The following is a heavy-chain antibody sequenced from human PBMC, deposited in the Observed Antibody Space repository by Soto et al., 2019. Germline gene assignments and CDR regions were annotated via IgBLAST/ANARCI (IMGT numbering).Heavy chain of an antibody. J-gene: IGHJ4*02. Sequence: PSETLSLTCAVYGGSFSGYYWSWIRQPPGKGLEWIGEINHSGSTNYNPSLKSRVTISVDTSKNQFSLKLSSVTAADTAVYYCARGIAAAKAAGTYYFDYWGQGTLVTVSS. D-gene: IGHD6-13*01. V-gene: IGHV4-34*01. CDR2: INHSGST. CDR1: GGSFSGYY. CDR3: ARGIAAAKAAGTYYFDY.